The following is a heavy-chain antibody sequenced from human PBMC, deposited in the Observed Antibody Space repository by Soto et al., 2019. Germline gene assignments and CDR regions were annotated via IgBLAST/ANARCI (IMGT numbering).Heavy chain of an antibody. D-gene: IGHD6-19*01. Sequence: SVKVSCKASGGTFSSYAISWVRQAPGQGLEWMGGIIPIFGTANYAQKFQGRVTITADESTSTDYMELSSLRSEDTAVYYCASDQKMGGSGWYEDYYGMDVWGQGTTVTVSS. CDR3: ASDQKMGGSGWYEDYYGMDV. J-gene: IGHJ6*02. CDR2: IIPIFGTA. CDR1: GGTFSSYA. V-gene: IGHV1-69*13.